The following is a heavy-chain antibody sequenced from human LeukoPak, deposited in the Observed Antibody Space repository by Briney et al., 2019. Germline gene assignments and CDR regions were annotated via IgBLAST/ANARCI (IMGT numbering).Heavy chain of an antibody. Sequence: GGSLRLSCAASGFTFSDYAMSWVRQAPGEGPAWGSAISGSGDKTFHADSVKGRFTTSRDNSKNTLSLQMSSLRVEDSAVYFCAKDTSAWWYHRAYMNVWGTGTTVTVSS. CDR2: ISGSGDKT. CDR1: GFTFSDYA. J-gene: IGHJ6*03. CDR3: AKDTSAWWYHRAYMNV. D-gene: IGHD2-15*01. V-gene: IGHV3-23*01.